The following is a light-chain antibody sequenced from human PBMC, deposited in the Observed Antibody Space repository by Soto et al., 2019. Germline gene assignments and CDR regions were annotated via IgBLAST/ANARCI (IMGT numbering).Light chain of an antibody. CDR3: QQYYLTPLA. CDR2: WAS. V-gene: IGKV4-1*01. Sequence: DIVMTHSPDSLAVSLGERATIKCKSNQSVLSISNSENYLAWYQQKPGKSPKMLLFWASTRESGVPGRFSGPGSRTAFTRTIGSRQAENVSVYYCQQYYLTPLAFGGGTKVEI. J-gene: IGKJ4*01. CDR1: QSVLSISNSENY.